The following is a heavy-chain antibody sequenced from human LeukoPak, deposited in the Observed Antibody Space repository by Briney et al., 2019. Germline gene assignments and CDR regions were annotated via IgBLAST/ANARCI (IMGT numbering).Heavy chain of an antibody. CDR3: AGAPLYCSGGSCYGDFDY. V-gene: IGHV5-51*01. CDR2: IYPGDSDT. Sequence: GESLKTSCKGSGYSFTSYWIGWVRQIPGKGLEWMGIIYPGDSDTRYSPSFQGQVTISADKSISTAYLQWSSLKASDTAMYYCAGAPLYCSGGSCYGDFDYWGQGTLVTVSS. J-gene: IGHJ4*02. CDR1: GYSFTSYW. D-gene: IGHD2-15*01.